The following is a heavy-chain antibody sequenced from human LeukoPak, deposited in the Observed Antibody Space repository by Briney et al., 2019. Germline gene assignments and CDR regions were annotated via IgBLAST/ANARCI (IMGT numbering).Heavy chain of an antibody. D-gene: IGHD4-17*01. CDR3: AKGYHDYGDTRFDY. CDR2: ISGSGGST. CDR1: RFTFSSNA. J-gene: IGHJ4*02. Sequence: GGSLRLSCAASRFTFSSNAMSWVRQAPGKGLQWVSAISGSGGSTYYADSVKGRFTISRDNSKNTLSLQMNSLRVEDTAVYYCAKGYHDYGDTRFDYWGQGTLVTVSS. V-gene: IGHV3-23*01.